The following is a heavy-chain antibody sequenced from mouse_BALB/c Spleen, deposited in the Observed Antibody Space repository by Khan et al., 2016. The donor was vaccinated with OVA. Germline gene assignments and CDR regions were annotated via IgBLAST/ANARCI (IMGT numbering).Heavy chain of an antibody. CDR1: GFTFSNYG. CDR2: ISSDGTYT. Sequence: EVQLVESGGDLVKPGGSLKLSCAASGFTFSNYGMSWVSQTPDKRLEWVATISSDGTYTKYPDSVKGRFTISSKNAKNTPYLQMNSLKSEDTSMYYCTSHVTGSFAYWGQGTLVTVSA. J-gene: IGHJ3*01. V-gene: IGHV5-6*01. D-gene: IGHD4-1*01. CDR3: TSHVTGSFAY.